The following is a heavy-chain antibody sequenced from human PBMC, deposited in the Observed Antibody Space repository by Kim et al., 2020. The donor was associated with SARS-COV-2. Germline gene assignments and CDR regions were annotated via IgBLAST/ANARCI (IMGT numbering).Heavy chain of an antibody. CDR2: ISSSGSTI. CDR1: GFTFSDYY. Sequence: GGSLRLSCAASGFTFSDYYMSWIRQAPGKGLEWVSYISSSGSTIYYADSVKGRFTISRDNAKNSLYLQVNSLRAEDTAMSYCARDATYYDILTGYYTLDYWVQGTLVTVSS. J-gene: IGHJ4*02. CDR3: ARDATYYDILTGYYTLDY. D-gene: IGHD3-9*01. V-gene: IGHV3-11*04.